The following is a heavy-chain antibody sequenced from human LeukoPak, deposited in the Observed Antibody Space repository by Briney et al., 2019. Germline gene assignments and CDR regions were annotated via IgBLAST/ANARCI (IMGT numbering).Heavy chain of an antibody. CDR3: ARGFSTTVGYH. CDR2: IYNSGST. D-gene: IGHD1-1*01. CDR1: GGSISSYY. Sequence: PSETLPLTCTVSGGSISSYYWNWIRQPPGKGLEWIGYIYNSGSTNYNPSLKSRVTISVDTSTNQFSLKLRSVSAAGTAAYYCARGFSTTVGYHWGQGTLVTVSS. V-gene: IGHV4-59*01. J-gene: IGHJ5*02.